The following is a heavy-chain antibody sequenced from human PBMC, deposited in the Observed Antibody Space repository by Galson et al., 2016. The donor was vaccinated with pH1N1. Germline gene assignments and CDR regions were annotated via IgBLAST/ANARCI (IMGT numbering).Heavy chain of an antibody. Sequence: QSGAEVKKPGESLKISCKAPGYRFTNYWIAWVRQVPGKGLEWVGVVNPGGSTIRYSPPFQGQVTISSDKSINPAYLQWVSLKASDTATYYCARQYDFGDYRGNAFDIWGLGTMVIVSS. V-gene: IGHV5-51*03. CDR1: GYRFTNYW. CDR2: VNPGGSTI. D-gene: IGHD4-17*01. J-gene: IGHJ3*02. CDR3: ARQYDFGDYRGNAFDI.